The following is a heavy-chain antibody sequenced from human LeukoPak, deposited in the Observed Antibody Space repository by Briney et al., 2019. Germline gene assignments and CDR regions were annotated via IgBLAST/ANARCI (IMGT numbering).Heavy chain of an antibody. Sequence: SGGSLRLSCAASGFTFSTYAFNWVRQAPGKGLEWVSSIRASGGDTLYADSVKGRFTISRDNSKNTLYLQMNSLRAEDTAMYYCARCARTPGGGSGWCNWFDPWGQGTLVTVSS. CDR3: ARCARTPGGGSGWCNWFDP. CDR2: IRASGGDT. D-gene: IGHD6-19*01. V-gene: IGHV3-23*01. J-gene: IGHJ5*02. CDR1: GFTFSTYA.